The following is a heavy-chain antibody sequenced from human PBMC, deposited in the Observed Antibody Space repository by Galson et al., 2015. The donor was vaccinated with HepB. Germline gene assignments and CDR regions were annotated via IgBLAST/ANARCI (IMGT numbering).Heavy chain of an antibody. J-gene: IGHJ4*02. CDR1: GFTFSSYA. V-gene: IGHV3-23*01. Sequence: SLRLSCAASGFTFSSYAMSWVRQAPGKGLEWVSAISGSGGSTYYADSVKGRFTISRDNSKNTLYLQMNSLRAEDTAVYYCARLATVTPNPLVYWGQGTLVTVSS. D-gene: IGHD4-11*01. CDR2: ISGSGGST. CDR3: ARLATVTPNPLVY.